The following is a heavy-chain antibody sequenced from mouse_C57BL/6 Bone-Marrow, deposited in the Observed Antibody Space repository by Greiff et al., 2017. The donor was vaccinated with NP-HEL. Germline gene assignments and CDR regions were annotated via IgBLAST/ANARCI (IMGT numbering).Heavy chain of an antibody. CDR1: GFTFSSYG. CDR3: ARDYYGSSYGGY. CDR2: ISSGGSYT. J-gene: IGHJ2*01. D-gene: IGHD1-1*01. Sequence: EVQLQESGGDLVKPGGSLKLSCAAPGFTFSSYGMSWVRQTPDKRLEWVATISSGGSYTYYPDSVKGRFTISRDNAKNTLYLQMSSLKSEDTAMYYCARDYYGSSYGGYWGQGTTLTVSS. V-gene: IGHV5-6*01.